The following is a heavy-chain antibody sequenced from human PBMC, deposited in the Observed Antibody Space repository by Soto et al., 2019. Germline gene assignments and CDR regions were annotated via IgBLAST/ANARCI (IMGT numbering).Heavy chain of an antibody. Sequence: EVQLLESGGGLVQPGGSLRLSCAASGFTFSSYAMSWVRQAPGKGLEWVSTISGSGSKTYYADSVKGRFTISKDNSKSTLNLQNNRLRAEDTGVYYCAKDSLNYYYSSGPFHPWGQGTLVTVSS. D-gene: IGHD3-10*01. CDR2: ISGSGSKT. J-gene: IGHJ5*02. V-gene: IGHV3-23*01. CDR1: GFTFSSYA. CDR3: AKDSLNYYYSSGPFHP.